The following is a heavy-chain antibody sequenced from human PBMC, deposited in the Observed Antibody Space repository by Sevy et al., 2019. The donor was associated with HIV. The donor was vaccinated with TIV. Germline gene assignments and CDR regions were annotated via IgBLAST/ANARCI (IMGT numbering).Heavy chain of an antibody. CDR3: ASPGTKGFDP. D-gene: IGHD2-8*01. J-gene: IGHJ5*02. CDR2: IKQDGSDK. V-gene: IGHV3-7*03. CDR1: GFTFSSYW. Sequence: GGSLRLSCAASGFTFSSYWMSWVRQAPGKGLEWVANIKQDGSDKYYVDSVKGRFTISRDNAKNSLYLQMNSLRVEDTAVYYCASPGTKGFDPWGQGNLVTVSS.